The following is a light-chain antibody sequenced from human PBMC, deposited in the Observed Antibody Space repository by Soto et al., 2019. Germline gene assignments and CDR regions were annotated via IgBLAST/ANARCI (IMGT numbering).Light chain of an antibody. Sequence: TVMTQSPATLSVSPGEGVTVSCRASQSIGRNLAWYQQKPGQAPRLLIYDASTRATGMPARFSGGGSGTEFTLNIDRLQSEDFAVYYCLQYNYWPRTFGQGTKVEIK. CDR2: DAS. CDR3: LQYNYWPRT. CDR1: QSIGRN. V-gene: IGKV3-15*01. J-gene: IGKJ1*01.